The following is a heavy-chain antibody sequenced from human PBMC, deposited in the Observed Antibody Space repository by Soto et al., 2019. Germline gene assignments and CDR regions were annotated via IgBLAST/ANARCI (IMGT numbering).Heavy chain of an antibody. CDR2: IYYSGST. CDR3: ARGGWGSSWLLFAP. Sequence: QVQLQESGPGLVKPSETLSLTCTVSGGSISSYYWSWIRQPPGKGLEAMGYIYYSGSTNYNPSLKTRGTIAVDTSKNLFTLKLSAVTAADTAVYYCARGGWGSSWLLFAPWGQGTLVNVSS. D-gene: IGHD6-13*01. CDR1: GGSISSYY. J-gene: IGHJ5*02. V-gene: IGHV4-59*01.